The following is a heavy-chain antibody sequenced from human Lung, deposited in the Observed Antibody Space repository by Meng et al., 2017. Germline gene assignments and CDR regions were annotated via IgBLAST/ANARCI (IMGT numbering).Heavy chain of an antibody. CDR1: GGSISSDNW. CDR3: TKNDFYCLGY. V-gene: IGHV4-4*02. CDR2: IYHSGST. Sequence: GQWQESGPGLVKPSGTLSLTCAVSGGSISSDNWWSWVRQPPGKGLEWIGEIYHSGSTNYNPSLKSRITISVDKPKNQFSLTLSSVTAADTAVYYCTKNDFYCLGYWGQGTLVTVSS. D-gene: IGHD2-21*01. J-gene: IGHJ4*02.